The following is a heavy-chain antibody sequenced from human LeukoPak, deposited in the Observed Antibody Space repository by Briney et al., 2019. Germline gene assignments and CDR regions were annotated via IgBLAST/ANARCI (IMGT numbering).Heavy chain of an antibody. J-gene: IGHJ6*03. V-gene: IGHV4-59*11. Sequence: PSETLSLTCIVSGGSISSHYWSWIRQPPGKGLEWIGYIYYSGSTNYNPSLKSRVTISVDTSKNQFSLKLSSVTAADTAVYYCARVGMAMVYTYYYYYMDVWGKGTTVTVSS. CDR2: IYYSGST. D-gene: IGHD2-8*01. CDR3: ARVGMAMVYTYYYYYMDV. CDR1: GGSISSHY.